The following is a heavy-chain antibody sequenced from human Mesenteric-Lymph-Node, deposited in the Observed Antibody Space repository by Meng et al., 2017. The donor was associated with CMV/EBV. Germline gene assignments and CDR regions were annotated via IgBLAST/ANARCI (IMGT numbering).Heavy chain of an antibody. Sequence: GESLKISCAASGFAFSDYAMTWVRQAPGKGLEWVSFISDSGYTNYGDPVKGRFTISRDNAKNSLYLQMNSLRAEDTAVYYCARVSAAAGTVEGTDYWGQGTLVTVSS. CDR3: ARVSAAAGTVEGTDY. CDR2: ISDSGYT. D-gene: IGHD6-13*01. V-gene: IGHV3-69-1*01. J-gene: IGHJ4*02. CDR1: GFAFSDYA.